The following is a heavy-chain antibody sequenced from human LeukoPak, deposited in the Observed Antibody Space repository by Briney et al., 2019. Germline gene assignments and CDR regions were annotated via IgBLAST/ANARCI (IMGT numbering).Heavy chain of an antibody. V-gene: IGHV4-59*01. Sequence: SETLSLTCTVSGGSIGSYYWSWIRQPPGKGLEWIGYIYYSGSTNYNPSLKSRVTISVDTSKNQFSLKLSSVTAADTAVYYCARGDLWFGELSRFDPWGQGTLVTVSS. CDR1: GGSIGSYY. D-gene: IGHD3-10*01. J-gene: IGHJ5*02. CDR2: IYYSGST. CDR3: ARGDLWFGELSRFDP.